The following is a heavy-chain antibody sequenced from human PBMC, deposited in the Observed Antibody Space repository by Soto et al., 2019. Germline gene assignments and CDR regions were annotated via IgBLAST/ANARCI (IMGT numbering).Heavy chain of an antibody. Sequence: RLSCAASGFTFSSYWMHWVRQAPGKGLVWVSRINSDGSSTSYADSVKGRFTISRDNAKNTLYLQMNSLRAEDTAVYYCARAEITMVRGVIITEAFDIRGQGTMVTVSS. V-gene: IGHV3-74*01. D-gene: IGHD3-10*01. CDR3: ARAEITMVRGVIITEAFDI. CDR1: GFTFSSYW. J-gene: IGHJ3*02. CDR2: INSDGSST.